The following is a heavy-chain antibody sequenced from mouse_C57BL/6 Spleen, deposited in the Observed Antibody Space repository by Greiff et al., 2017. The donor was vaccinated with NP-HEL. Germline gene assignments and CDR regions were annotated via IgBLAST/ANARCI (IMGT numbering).Heavy chain of an antibody. CDR1: GFTFSDYY. Sequence: EVQLQESGGGLVQPGGSLKLSCAASGFTFSDYYMYWVRQTPEKRLEWVAYISNGGGSTYYPDTVKGRFTISRDNAKNTLYLQMSRLKSEDTAMSYCARPPYGSGSAWFAYWGQGTLVTVSA. CDR3: ARPPYGSGSAWFAY. V-gene: IGHV5-12*01. J-gene: IGHJ3*01. CDR2: ISNGGGST. D-gene: IGHD1-1*01.